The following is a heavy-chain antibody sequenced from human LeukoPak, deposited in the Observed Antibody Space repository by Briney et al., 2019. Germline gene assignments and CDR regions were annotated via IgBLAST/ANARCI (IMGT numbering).Heavy chain of an antibody. Sequence: GGSLRLSCAASGFIVSDNYMSWVRQAPGKGLEWVSTVYSGGLTFYPDPVKGRFTISRDNSKNTLYLQMSSLRAEDTAVYYCVRDRWPGLGDFWGQGTTVTVSS. J-gene: IGHJ6*02. CDR1: GFIVSDNY. CDR2: VYSGGLT. V-gene: IGHV3-66*01. CDR3: VRDRWPGLGDF. D-gene: IGHD6-19*01.